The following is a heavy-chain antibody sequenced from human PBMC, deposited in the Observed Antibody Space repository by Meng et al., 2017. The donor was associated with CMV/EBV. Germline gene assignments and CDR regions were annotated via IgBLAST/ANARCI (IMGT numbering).Heavy chain of an antibody. CDR3: ASGGDGNPPVLDAFDI. V-gene: IGHV4-59*12. J-gene: IGHJ3*02. D-gene: IGHD1-14*01. CDR2: IYYSGST. Sequence: GSLRLSCTVSGGSISSYYWSWIRQPPGKGLEWIGYIYYSGSTYYNPSLKSRVTISVDTSKNQFSLKLSSVTAADTAVYYCASGGDGNPPVLDAFDIWGQGTMVTVSS. CDR1: GGSISSYY.